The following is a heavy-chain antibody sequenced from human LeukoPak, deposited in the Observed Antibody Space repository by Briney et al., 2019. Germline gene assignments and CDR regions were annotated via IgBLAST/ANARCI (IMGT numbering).Heavy chain of an antibody. CDR3: ARDLGHDYYDSSGAFDP. D-gene: IGHD3-22*01. J-gene: IGHJ5*02. CDR1: GGTFSSYA. Sequence: GASVKVSCKASGGTFSSYAISWVRQAPGQGLEWMGGIIPIFGTANYAQKFQGRVTITADESTSTAYMELSSLRSEDTAVYYCARDLGHDYYDSSGAFDPWGQGTLVTVSS. CDR2: IIPIFGTA. V-gene: IGHV1-69*13.